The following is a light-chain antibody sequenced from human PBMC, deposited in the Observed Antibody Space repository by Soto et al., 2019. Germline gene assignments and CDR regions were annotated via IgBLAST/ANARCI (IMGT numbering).Light chain of an antibody. V-gene: IGKV1-5*03. CDR2: KAS. CDR3: QHYNSYSEA. CDR1: QTIDSW. Sequence: DIQMTQSPSTLSASVGDRVTITCRASQTIDSWLACYQQRPGKPPNLLIYKASTLASGVPSRFSGSGSGTEFTLTISSLQPDDFATYYCQHYNSYSEAFGQGTKVDI. J-gene: IGKJ1*01.